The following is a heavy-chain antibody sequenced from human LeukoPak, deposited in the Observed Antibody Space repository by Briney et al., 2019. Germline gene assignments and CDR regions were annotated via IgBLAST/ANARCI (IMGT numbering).Heavy chain of an antibody. CDR1: GGSISSSSYY. D-gene: IGHD1-1*01. Sequence: SETLSLTCTVSGGSISSSSYYWGWIRQHPRKGLEWIGYIYYSGSTYYNPSLKSRVTISVDTSKNQFSLKLSSVTAAATAVYYCASLSRDHRRPNYYYYYGMDVCGQGTTVTVSS. V-gene: IGHV4-31*03. CDR3: ASLSRDHRRPNYYYYYGMDV. J-gene: IGHJ6*02. CDR2: IYYSGST.